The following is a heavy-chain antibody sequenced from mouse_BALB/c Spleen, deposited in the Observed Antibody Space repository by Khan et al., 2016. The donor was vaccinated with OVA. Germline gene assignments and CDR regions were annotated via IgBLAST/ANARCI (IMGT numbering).Heavy chain of an antibody. CDR3: ARGGGTAPVAY. CDR2: ISDLAYTF. D-gene: IGHD3-1*01. Sequence: EVELVESGGGLVQPGGSRKLSCAASGFTFSDYGMAWVRQAPGKGPEWVAFISDLAYTFYYADTVTGRFTLSRANAKNTLYLDMSSLRSGDTAMYYCARGGGTAPVAYWGEGALVTVSA. J-gene: IGHJ3*01. CDR1: GFTFSDYG. V-gene: IGHV5-15*02.